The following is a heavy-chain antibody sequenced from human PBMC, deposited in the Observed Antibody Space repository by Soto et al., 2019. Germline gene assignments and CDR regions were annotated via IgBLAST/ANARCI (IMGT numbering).Heavy chain of an antibody. D-gene: IGHD2-2*02. J-gene: IGHJ4*02. CDR3: ARGRCSSTSCYTRTAADDY. V-gene: IGHV3-48*03. Sequence: LRLSCAASGFTFSSYEMNWVRQAPGKGLEWVSYISSSGSTIYYADSVKGRFTISRDNAKNSLYLQMNSLRAEDTAVYYCARGRCSSTSCYTRTAADDYWGQGTLVTVSS. CDR1: GFTFSSYE. CDR2: ISSSGSTI.